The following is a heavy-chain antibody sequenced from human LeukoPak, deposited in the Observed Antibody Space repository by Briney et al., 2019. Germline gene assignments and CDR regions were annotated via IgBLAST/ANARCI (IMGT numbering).Heavy chain of an antibody. V-gene: IGHV3-73*01. D-gene: IGHD4-17*01. CDR1: GFTFSGSA. CDR3: TYGDYFDFDY. J-gene: IGHJ4*02. CDR2: IRSKANSYAT. Sequence: GSLRLSCAASGFTFSGSAMHWVRQASGQGLEWVGRIRSKANSYATAYAASVKGRFTISRDDSKNTAYLQMNSLKTEDTAVYYCTYGDYFDFDYWGQGTLVTVSS.